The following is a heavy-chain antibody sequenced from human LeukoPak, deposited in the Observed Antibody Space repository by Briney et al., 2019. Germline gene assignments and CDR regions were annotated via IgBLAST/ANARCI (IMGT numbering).Heavy chain of an antibody. CDR1: GFTFDDYA. CDR3: AKDMGAYPPSPFDY. Sequence: GGSLRLSCAASGFTFDDYAMHWVRQAPGKGLEWVSGISWNSGSIGYADSVKGRFTISRDNAKNSLYLQMNSLRAEDTALYYCAKDMGAYPPSPFDYWGQGTLVTVSS. D-gene: IGHD2-21*01. CDR2: ISWNSGSI. J-gene: IGHJ4*02. V-gene: IGHV3-9*01.